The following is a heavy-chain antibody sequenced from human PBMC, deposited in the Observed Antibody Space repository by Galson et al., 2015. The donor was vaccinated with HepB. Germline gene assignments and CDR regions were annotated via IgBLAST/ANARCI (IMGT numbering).Heavy chain of an antibody. V-gene: IGHV3-72*01. J-gene: IGHJ5*01. CDR3: VRGYNGFDS. CDR2: SRNKLHSYST. Sequence: SLRLSCAVSGFTFSDHYMDWVRQAPGKGLEWVGRSRNKLHSYSTEYGTSVKGRFTISRDFSKNSLLLQMNSLKTEDTAVYYCVRGYNGFDSWGQGTLVTVTS. CDR1: GFTFSDHY. D-gene: IGHD5-24*01.